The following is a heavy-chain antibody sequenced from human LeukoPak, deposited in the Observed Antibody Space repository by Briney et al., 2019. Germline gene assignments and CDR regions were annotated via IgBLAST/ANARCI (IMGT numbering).Heavy chain of an antibody. D-gene: IGHD5-18*01. Sequence: GGSLRLSCAASGFTVSTYDMHWAPKAPGEGPEWIAYFGISGTIYYADSVRGRFTISRDSAKNSLHLEMNSLRVDDTAIYYCAGYGFYPYWGQGTPVTVSS. CDR1: GFTVSTYD. V-gene: IGHV3-48*01. CDR2: FGISGTI. CDR3: AGYGFYPY. J-gene: IGHJ4*02.